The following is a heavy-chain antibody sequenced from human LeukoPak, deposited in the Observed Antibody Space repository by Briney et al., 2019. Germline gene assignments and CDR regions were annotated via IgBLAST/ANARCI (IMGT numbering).Heavy chain of an antibody. CDR1: GDSVSSNSAA. CDR2: TYYRSKWYN. J-gene: IGHJ4*02. V-gene: IGHV6-1*01. D-gene: IGHD3-22*01. CDR3: ARDRYYDSSGYYVIPYFDY. Sequence: SQTLSLTCAISGDSVSSNSAAWNWITQSPSRGLEWLGRTYYRSKWYNDYAVSVKSRITINPDTSKNQFSLQLNSVTPEDTAVYYCARDRYYDSSGYYVIPYFDYWGQGTLVTVSS.